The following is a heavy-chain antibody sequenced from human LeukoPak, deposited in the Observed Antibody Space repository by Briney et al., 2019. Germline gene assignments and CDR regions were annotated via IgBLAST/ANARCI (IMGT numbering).Heavy chain of an antibody. CDR3: AKARDTLGYCSGGSCYSLAY. J-gene: IGHJ4*02. CDR1: GFTFSSYA. Sequence: PGGSLRLSCAASGFTFSSYAMSWVRQAPGKGLEWVSAISGSGGGTYYADSVKGRFTNSRDNSKNTLYLQMNSLRVEDMAVYYCAKARDTLGYCSGGSCYSLAYWGQGTLVTVSS. D-gene: IGHD2-15*01. V-gene: IGHV3-23*01. CDR2: ISGSGGGT.